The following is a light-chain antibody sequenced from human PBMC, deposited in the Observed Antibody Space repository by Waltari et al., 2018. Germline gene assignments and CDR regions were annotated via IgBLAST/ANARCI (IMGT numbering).Light chain of an antibody. V-gene: IGKV3-11*01. J-gene: IGKJ3*01. CDR1: QSVSSY. Sequence: EIVLTQSPATLSLSPGERATFSCRASQSVSSYLAWYQPKPGQAPRLLIYHASNRATGIPARFSGSGSGTDFTLTISSLEPEDFAVYYCQQRSNWPPGFTFGPWTKVDIK. CDR3: QQRSNWPPGFT. CDR2: HAS.